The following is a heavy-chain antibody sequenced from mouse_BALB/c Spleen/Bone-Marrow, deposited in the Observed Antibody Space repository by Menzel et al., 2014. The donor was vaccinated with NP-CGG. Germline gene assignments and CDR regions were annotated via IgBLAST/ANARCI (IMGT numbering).Heavy chain of an antibody. V-gene: IGHV5-12-2*01. CDR3: TRHGGGPDYFDY. CDR2: ITIGGAGT. J-gene: IGHJ2*01. Sequence: SGGGIVQPGGSLKLSCAASGFTFSSYSMSWVRQTPDRRLEWVAYITIGGAGTYYADTVKGRFTISRDNAKNTLYLQMSSLKSEDTAMYYCTRHGGGPDYFDYWGRGTTLTVSS. CDR1: GFTFSSYS.